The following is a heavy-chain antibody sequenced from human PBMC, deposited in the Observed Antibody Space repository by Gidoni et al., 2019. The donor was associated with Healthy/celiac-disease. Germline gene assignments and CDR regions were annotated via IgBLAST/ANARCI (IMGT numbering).Heavy chain of an antibody. CDR1: GGSFSGYY. V-gene: IGHV4-34*01. CDR3: ARGYGDYDYYYYGMDV. D-gene: IGHD4-17*01. CDR2: INHSGST. J-gene: IGHJ6*02. Sequence: QVQLQQWGAGLLKPSETLSLTCAVYGGSFSGYYWSWIRQPPGKGLEGIGEINHSGSTNYNPSLKSRVTISVDTSKNQFSLKLSSVTAADTAVYYCARGYGDYDYYYYGMDVWGQGTTVTVSS.